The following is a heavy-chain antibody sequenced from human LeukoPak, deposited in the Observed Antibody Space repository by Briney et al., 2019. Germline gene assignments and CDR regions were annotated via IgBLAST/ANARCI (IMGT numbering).Heavy chain of an antibody. Sequence: KPSETLSLTCTVSGGSISSGDYYWSWIRQPPGKGLEWIGYIYYSGSTYYNPSLKSRVTILVDTSKNQFSLKLSSVTAADTAVYYCARDLICSSTSCTFDIWGQGTMVTVSS. J-gene: IGHJ3*02. CDR1: GGSISSGDYY. CDR2: IYYSGST. D-gene: IGHD2-2*01. V-gene: IGHV4-30-4*01. CDR3: ARDLICSSTSCTFDI.